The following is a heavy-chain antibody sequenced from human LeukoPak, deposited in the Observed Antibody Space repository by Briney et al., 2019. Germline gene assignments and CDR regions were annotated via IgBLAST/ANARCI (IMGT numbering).Heavy chain of an antibody. J-gene: IGHJ3*02. CDR1: GFTFSTYW. V-gene: IGHV3-74*01. CDR3: LRSERNYAFDI. D-gene: IGHD1-1*01. Sequence: PGGSLRLSCAASGFTFSTYWMHWVRQAPGKGLVWVSRINRDGSSTSYADSVKGRFTISRDNAKNTLYLQMNSLSAEDTAIYYCLRSERNYAFDIWGQGTVVTVSS. CDR2: INRDGSST.